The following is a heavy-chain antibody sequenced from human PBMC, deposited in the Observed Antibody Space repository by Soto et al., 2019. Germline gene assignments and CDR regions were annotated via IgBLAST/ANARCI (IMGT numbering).Heavy chain of an antibody. CDR1: GYSFTSYW. CDR2: IYPGDSDT. Sequence: GESLKISCKGSGYSFTSYWIGWVRQMPGKGLEWMGIIYPGDSDTRYSPSFQGQVTISADKSISTAYLQCISLKASDTAMYYFARLVDDGYYYDSSGYYWGQGTLVTVSS. CDR3: ARLVDDGYYYDSSGYY. J-gene: IGHJ4*02. D-gene: IGHD3-22*01. V-gene: IGHV5-51*01.